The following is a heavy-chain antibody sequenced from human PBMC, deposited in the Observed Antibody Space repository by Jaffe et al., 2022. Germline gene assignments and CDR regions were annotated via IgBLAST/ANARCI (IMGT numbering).Heavy chain of an antibody. CDR1: GYTFTSYD. CDR3: ARGLLPKKPRRLVVYATPHYYMDV. CDR2: MNPNSGNT. D-gene: IGHD2-8*02. J-gene: IGHJ6*03. Sequence: QVQLVQSGAEVKKPGASVKVSCKASGYTFTSYDINWVRQATGQGLEWMGWMNPNSGNTGYAQKFQGRVTMTRNTSISTAYMELSSLRSEDTAVYYCARGLLPKKPRRLVVYATPHYYMDVWGKGTTVTVSS. V-gene: IGHV1-8*01.